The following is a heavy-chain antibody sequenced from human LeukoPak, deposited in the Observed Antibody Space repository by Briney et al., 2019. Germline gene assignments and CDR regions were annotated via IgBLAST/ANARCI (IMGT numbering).Heavy chain of an antibody. V-gene: IGHV3-23*01. J-gene: IGHJ4*02. CDR3: AKLLLD. D-gene: IGHD3-22*01. Sequence: GGSLRLSCRASGFSFTTYSMNWVRQAPGKGLEWVSVIRAEGDPTHYADSVKGRFTISRDNSKNMLYLQMNSLRAEDTAIYYCAKLLLDWGQGALVTVSS. CDR1: GFSFTTYS. CDR2: IRAEGDPT.